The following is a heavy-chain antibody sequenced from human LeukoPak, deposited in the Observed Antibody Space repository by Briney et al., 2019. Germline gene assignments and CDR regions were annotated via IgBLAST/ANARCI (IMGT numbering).Heavy chain of an antibody. CDR3: ARGGDCTNGVCYTPFDY. D-gene: IGHD2-8*01. Sequence: SETLSLTCAVYGRSFSGYYWSWIRQPPGKGLECILEINHSGSTNYNPSLKSRVTISVETSKNQFSLKLSSVTAADTAVYYCARGGDCTNGVCYTPFDYWGQGTLVTVSS. J-gene: IGHJ4*02. V-gene: IGHV4-34*01. CDR2: INHSGST. CDR1: GRSFSGYY.